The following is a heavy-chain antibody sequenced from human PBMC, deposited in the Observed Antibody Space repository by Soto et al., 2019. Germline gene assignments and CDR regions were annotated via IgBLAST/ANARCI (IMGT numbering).Heavy chain of an antibody. CDR1: GYSLTTYW. Sequence: GESLKISCKGSGYSLTTYWIGWVRQMPGKGLEWMGIIYPGDSDTRYSPSFQGQVTISADKSINTAYLQWSSLKASDIAIYYCARAGSSGWTGYHWFDPWGQGTLVTVSS. V-gene: IGHV5-51*01. J-gene: IGHJ5*02. CDR2: IYPGDSDT. D-gene: IGHD6-19*01. CDR3: ARAGSSGWTGYHWFDP.